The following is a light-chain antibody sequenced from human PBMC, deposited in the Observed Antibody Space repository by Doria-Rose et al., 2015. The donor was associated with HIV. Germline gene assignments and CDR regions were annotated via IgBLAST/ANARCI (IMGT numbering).Light chain of an antibody. CDR1: QSFSSTY. CDR2: DGS. V-gene: IGKV3-20*01. CDR3: HQYGTSWT. Sequence: TQSPGTLSLSPGERATLSCRASQSFSSTYLACYQQKPGQALSLLIYDGSTRATGIPDRFSASGSETDFTLTINRLEPEDFALYYCHQYGTSWTFGQGTKVEI. J-gene: IGKJ1*01.